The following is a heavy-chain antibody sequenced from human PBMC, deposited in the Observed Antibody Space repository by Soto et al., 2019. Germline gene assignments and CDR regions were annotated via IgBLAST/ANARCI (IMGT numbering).Heavy chain of an antibody. J-gene: IGHJ4*02. CDR1: GFTFSSYS. CDR2: ISSSSSYI. Sequence: GGSLRLSCAASGFTFSSYSMNWVRQAPGKGLEWVSSISSSSSYIYYADSVKGRFTISRDNAKNSLYLQMNSLRAEDTAVYYCASVSVVVVVAATREGGEFDYWGQGTLVTVSS. D-gene: IGHD2-15*01. CDR3: ASVSVVVVVAATREGGEFDY. V-gene: IGHV3-21*01.